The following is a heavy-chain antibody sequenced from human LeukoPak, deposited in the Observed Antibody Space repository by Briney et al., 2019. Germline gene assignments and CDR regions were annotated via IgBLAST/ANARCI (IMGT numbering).Heavy chain of an antibody. D-gene: IGHD3-22*01. Sequence: GGSLRLSCAASGFTFSDYYMSWIRQAPGKGLEWVSYISSSGSTIYYADSVKGRFTISRDNAKNSLYLQMNSLRAEDTAVYYCAREELSGYYYDSSGYYFDYWGQGTLVTVSS. CDR3: AREELSGYYYDSSGYYFDY. V-gene: IGHV3-11*01. CDR1: GFTFSDYY. J-gene: IGHJ4*02. CDR2: ISSSGSTI.